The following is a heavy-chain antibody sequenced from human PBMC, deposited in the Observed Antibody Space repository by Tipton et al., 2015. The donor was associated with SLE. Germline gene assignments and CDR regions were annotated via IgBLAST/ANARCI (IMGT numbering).Heavy chain of an antibody. Sequence: TLSLTCAVYGGSFSAYYWSWIRQPPGKGLEWIGEINHSGSTNYNPSLKSRVTISVDTSKNQFSLKLSSVTAADTAVYYCARLAVAGLPFDYWGQGTLVTVSS. CDR1: GGSFSAYY. CDR3: ARLAVAGLPFDY. CDR2: INHSGST. J-gene: IGHJ4*02. V-gene: IGHV4-34*01. D-gene: IGHD6-19*01.